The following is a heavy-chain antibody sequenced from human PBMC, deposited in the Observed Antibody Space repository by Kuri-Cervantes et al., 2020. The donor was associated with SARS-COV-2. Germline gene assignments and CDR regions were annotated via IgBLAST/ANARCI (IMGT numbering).Heavy chain of an antibody. CDR2: ISSSSSYI. J-gene: IGHJ4*02. CDR1: GFTFSSYS. V-gene: IGHV3-21*04. CDR3: AKDKGPKSSLLVAHLFDY. D-gene: IGHD6-6*01. Sequence: GGSLRLSCAASGFTFSSYSMNWVRQAPGKGLEWVSSISSSSSYIYYADSVKGRFTISRDNAKNSLYLQMNSLRAEDTALYYCAKDKGPKSSLLVAHLFDYWGQGTLVTVSS.